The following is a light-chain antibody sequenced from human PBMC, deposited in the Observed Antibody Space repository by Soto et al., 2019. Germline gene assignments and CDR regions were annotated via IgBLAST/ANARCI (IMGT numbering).Light chain of an antibody. CDR1: RSVSRTY. CDR3: QQYSASLWT. V-gene: IGKV3-20*01. J-gene: IGKJ1*01. Sequence: DIVLTQSPATLSLSPGDRATLSCRASRSVSRTYFAWYQQRPGQAPRLLIYGASNTATGIPDRFTGSGSGTDFTLSITRLEPEDFAVYSCQQYSASLWTFGQGTKVEVK. CDR2: GAS.